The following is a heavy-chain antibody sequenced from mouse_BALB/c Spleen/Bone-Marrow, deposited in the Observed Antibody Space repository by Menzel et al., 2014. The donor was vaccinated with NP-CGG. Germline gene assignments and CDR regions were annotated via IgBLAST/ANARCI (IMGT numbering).Heavy chain of an antibody. J-gene: IGHJ1*01. CDR3: ARGGTTATWYFDV. V-gene: IGHV14-3*02. Sequence: VQLQQSGAELVKPGASVKLSCTASGFNFKDTYMHWVMQRPEQGLEWIGRIDPANGNTKYDPKFQGKATITADTSSNTAFRQSSSRTSEDTADYYWARGGTTATWYFDVWGAGTTVTVSS. CDR1: GFNFKDTY. D-gene: IGHD1-2*01. CDR2: IDPANGNT.